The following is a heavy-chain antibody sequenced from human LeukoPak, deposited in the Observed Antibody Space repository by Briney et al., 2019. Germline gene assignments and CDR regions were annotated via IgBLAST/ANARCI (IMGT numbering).Heavy chain of an antibody. J-gene: IGHJ4*02. CDR3: ARDQTQSLIVVVPAAISLDY. Sequence: ASVKVSCKASGYTFTSYGISWVRQAPEQGLEWMGWISAYNGNTNYAQKLQGRVTMTTDTSTSTAYMELRSLRSDDTAVYYCARDQTQSLIVVVPAAISLDYWGQGTLVTVSS. CDR2: ISAYNGNT. V-gene: IGHV1-18*01. D-gene: IGHD2-2*01. CDR1: GYTFTSYG.